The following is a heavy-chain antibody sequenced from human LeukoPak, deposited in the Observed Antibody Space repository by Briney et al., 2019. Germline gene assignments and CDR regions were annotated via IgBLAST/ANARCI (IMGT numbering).Heavy chain of an antibody. V-gene: IGHV3-23*01. CDR3: ARDRRATPMYFFDF. CDR2: IRHSGVDS. D-gene: IGHD2-15*01. CDR1: RFSFSDYT. Sequence: GGSLRLACAASRFSFSDYTMSWVRQLPGKGLEWVSGIRHSGVDSSYADSVKGRFTISRDNSKNMLYLQMNSLRDDDTGVYYCARDRRATPMYFFDFWGQGTPVTVSS. J-gene: IGHJ4*02.